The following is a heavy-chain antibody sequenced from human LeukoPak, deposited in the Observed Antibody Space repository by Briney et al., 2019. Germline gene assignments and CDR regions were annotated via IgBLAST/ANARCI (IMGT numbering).Heavy chain of an antibody. Sequence: ASVKVSCKASGYTFTNYGISWVRQAPGQGLEWMGWISAYNDNTNYAQKLQGRVTMATDTSASTIYMELRSLRSDDTAVYYCARDRYCSGTNCHRGLSFDSWGQGTLVTVSS. CDR2: ISAYNDNT. J-gene: IGHJ4*02. CDR3: ARDRYCSGTNCHRGLSFDS. CDR1: GYTFTNYG. D-gene: IGHD2-2*01. V-gene: IGHV1-18*01.